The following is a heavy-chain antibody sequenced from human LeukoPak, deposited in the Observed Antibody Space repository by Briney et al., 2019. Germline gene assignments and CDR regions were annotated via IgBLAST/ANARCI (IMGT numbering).Heavy chain of an antibody. V-gene: IGHV4-39*01. CDR2: IYYGGIT. D-gene: IGHD1-26*01. Sequence: PSETLSLTRTVSGGSLRSSSYYWGWLRQPPGGGREWVGYIYYGGITYSKASLKSRLTISVDTSRKQFSVRLSSVTAADTTVYYCARHPGIGGANGGYYFDSWGEGTLVTVSS. J-gene: IGHJ4*02. CDR1: GGSLRSSSYY. CDR3: ARHPGIGGANGGYYFDS.